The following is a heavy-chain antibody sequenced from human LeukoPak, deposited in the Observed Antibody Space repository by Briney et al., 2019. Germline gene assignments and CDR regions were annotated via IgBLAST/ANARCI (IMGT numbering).Heavy chain of an antibody. CDR1: GGSISSYY. Sequence: PSETLSFTCTVSGGSISSYYWSWIRQPPGKGLEWIGYIYYSGSTNYNPSLKSRVTISVDTSKNQFSLKLSSVTAADTAVYYCASNPLDSSGLQNYWGQGTLVTVSS. CDR3: ASNPLDSSGLQNY. J-gene: IGHJ4*02. D-gene: IGHD3-22*01. CDR2: IYYSGST. V-gene: IGHV4-59*01.